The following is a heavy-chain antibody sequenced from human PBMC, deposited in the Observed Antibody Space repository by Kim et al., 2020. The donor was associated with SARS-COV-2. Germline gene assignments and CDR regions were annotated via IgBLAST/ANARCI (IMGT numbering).Heavy chain of an antibody. V-gene: IGHV3-23*02. Sequence: DSVKGRFTIPRENSKKPLFLQMNSLRADDTAVYYCAKHPTASCYTGLDYWGQGTLVTVSS. J-gene: IGHJ4*02. D-gene: IGHD2-2*02. CDR3: AKHPTASCYTGLDY.